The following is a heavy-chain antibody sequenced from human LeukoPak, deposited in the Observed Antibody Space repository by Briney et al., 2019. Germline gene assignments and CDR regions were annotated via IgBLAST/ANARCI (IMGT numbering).Heavy chain of an antibody. CDR1: GYTFTSYY. CDR2: ISGFNGAT. D-gene: IGHD1-1*01. CDR3: ARALPGAATAHNWFDP. J-gene: IGHJ5*02. Sequence: EASVKVSCKASGYTFTSYYMHWVRQAPGQGLEWMGWISGFNGATNYAQKFQGRVTMTLDTSTNTTYMDLRTVTPDDTAIYYCARALPGAATAHNWFDPWGQGTLVTVSS. V-gene: IGHV1-18*04.